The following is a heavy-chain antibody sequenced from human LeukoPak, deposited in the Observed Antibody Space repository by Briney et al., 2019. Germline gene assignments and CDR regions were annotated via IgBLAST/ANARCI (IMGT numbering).Heavy chain of an antibody. J-gene: IGHJ3*02. CDR3: ARDRSGSYYTFDI. D-gene: IGHD1-26*01. V-gene: IGHV4-59*01. CDR2: VSHTGTT. CDR1: GASINGYY. Sequence: PPETLSLTCSVSGASINGYYWSWIRQTPGKGLEWIGYVSHTGTTTNNPSLKSRVTITVDTSKSQFSLKMTSVTAADTAVYYCARDRSGSYYTFDIWGPGTMVTVSS.